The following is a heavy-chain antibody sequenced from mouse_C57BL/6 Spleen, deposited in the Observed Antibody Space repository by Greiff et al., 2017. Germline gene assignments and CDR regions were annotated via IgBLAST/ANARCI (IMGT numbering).Heavy chain of an antibody. CDR1: GFTFSSYA. CDR3: ARYSPNAMDY. CDR2: ISDGGSYT. J-gene: IGHJ4*01. D-gene: IGHD2-12*01. V-gene: IGHV5-4*01. Sequence: EVQRVESGGGLVKPGGSLQLSCAASGFTFSSYAMSWVRQTPEKRLEWVATISDGGSYTYYPDNVRGRFTISRNNAKNNLYLQMSHLKSEDTAMYYCARYSPNAMDYWGQGTSVTVSS.